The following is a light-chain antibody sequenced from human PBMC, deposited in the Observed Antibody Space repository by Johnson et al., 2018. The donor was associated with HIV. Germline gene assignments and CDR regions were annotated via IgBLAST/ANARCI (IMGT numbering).Light chain of an antibody. CDR2: EKK. CDR1: SSNIGKNY. Sequence: QSVLTQPPSVSAAPGQMVSISCSGSSSNIGKNYVSWYQQFPGTAPKLLIHEKKKRPSGIPDRFSGSKSGTSATLGITGLQTGDEADHYCGTCASRLSTYVFGTGTKVTVL. J-gene: IGLJ1*01. CDR3: GTCASRLSTYV. V-gene: IGLV1-51*02.